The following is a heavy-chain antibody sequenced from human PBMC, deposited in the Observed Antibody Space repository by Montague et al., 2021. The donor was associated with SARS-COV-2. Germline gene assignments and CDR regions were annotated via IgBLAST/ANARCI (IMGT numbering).Heavy chain of an antibody. CDR1: GGSISSGGYY. CDR3: ARGVDWLSHYYYYGMDV. Sequence: TLSLTCTVSGGSISSGGYYWSWIRQHPGKGLEWIGYIYYSGSTYYNPPLKSRVTISVDTSKNQFSLKLSSVTAADTAVYYCARGVDWLSHYYYYGMDVWGQGTTVTVSS. CDR2: IYYSGST. D-gene: IGHD3-9*01. V-gene: IGHV4-31*03. J-gene: IGHJ6*02.